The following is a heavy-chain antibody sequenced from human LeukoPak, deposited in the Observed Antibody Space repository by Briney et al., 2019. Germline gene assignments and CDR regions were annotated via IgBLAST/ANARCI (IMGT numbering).Heavy chain of an antibody. V-gene: IGHV1-24*01. Sequence: ASVKVSCKVSGYTLTELSMHWVRQAPGKGLEWMVGFDPEDGETIYAQKFQGRVTMTEDTSTDTAHMEPSSLRSEDTAVYYCATKRVGCSGGSCYFDYWGQGTLVTVSS. CDR1: GYTLTELS. D-gene: IGHD2-15*01. J-gene: IGHJ4*02. CDR2: FDPEDGET. CDR3: ATKRVGCSGGSCYFDY.